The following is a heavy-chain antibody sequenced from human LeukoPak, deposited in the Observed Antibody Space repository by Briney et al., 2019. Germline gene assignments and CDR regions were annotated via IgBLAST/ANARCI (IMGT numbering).Heavy chain of an antibody. CDR2: IYSGGST. D-gene: IGHD2-15*01. V-gene: IGHV3-53*01. CDR3: ARERRGGYYYGMDV. CDR1: GFTVSSNY. J-gene: IGHJ6*04. Sequence: PGGSLRLSCAASGFTVSSNYMGWVRQAPGKGLEWVSVIYSGGSTYYADSVKGRFTISRDNSKNTLYLQTNSLRAEDTAVYYCARERRGGYYYGMDVWGKGTTVTVSS.